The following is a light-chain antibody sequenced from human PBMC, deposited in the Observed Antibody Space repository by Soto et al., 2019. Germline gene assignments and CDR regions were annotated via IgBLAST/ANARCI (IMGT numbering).Light chain of an antibody. CDR1: SSNIGSNY. CDR3: AAWDDSLSSRV. Sequence: QSVLTQPPSPSGTPVHMVTISCSRSSSNIGSNYVYWYQQLPGTAPKLLIYRNNQRPSGVPDRFSGSKSGTSASLAISGLRSEDEADYYCAAWDDSLSSRVFGTGTKVT. J-gene: IGLJ1*01. V-gene: IGLV1-47*01. CDR2: RNN.